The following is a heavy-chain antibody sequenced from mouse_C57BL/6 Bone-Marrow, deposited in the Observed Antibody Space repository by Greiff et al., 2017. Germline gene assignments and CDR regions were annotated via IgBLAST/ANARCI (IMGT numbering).Heavy chain of an antibody. CDR2: IDPRSGNT. CDR1: GYTFTSYG. CDR3: AGSSYVDGFAY. D-gene: IGHD1-1*01. Sequence: QVQLQQSGAELARPGASVKLSCKASGYTFTSYGISWVKQRTGQGLEWIGEIDPRSGNTYYNEKFKGKATLTADKSSSTAYMELRSLTSEDSAVYFCAGSSYVDGFAYWGQGTRVTVSA. J-gene: IGHJ3*01. V-gene: IGHV1-81*01.